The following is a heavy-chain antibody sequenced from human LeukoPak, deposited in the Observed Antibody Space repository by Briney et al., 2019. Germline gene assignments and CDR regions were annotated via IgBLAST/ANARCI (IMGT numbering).Heavy chain of an antibody. D-gene: IGHD6-13*01. Sequence: GASVKVSCKASGYTFTSYYMHWVRQAPGQGLEWMGIINPSGGSTNYAQRFQGRVTITRDTSTATAYMELSSLRSEDTALYYCARGRAAPGTGLEDYWGQGTLVAVSS. CDR2: INPSGGST. J-gene: IGHJ4*02. CDR3: ARGRAAPGTGLEDY. V-gene: IGHV1-46*01. CDR1: GYTFTSYY.